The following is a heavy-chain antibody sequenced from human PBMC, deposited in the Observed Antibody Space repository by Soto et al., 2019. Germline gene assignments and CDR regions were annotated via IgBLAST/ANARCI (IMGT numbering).Heavy chain of an antibody. CDR3: AREGSLDYYGMDV. V-gene: IGHV4-4*02. Sequence: QVQLQESGPGLVKPSGTLSLTCAVSGGSISSSNWWRWVRQPPGQGLGWIGEIYHSGSTNYNPSLKSRVTIPVDKSKNQVSLTLSSVTAADTAVYSCAREGSLDYYGMDVGGQGTTVTVSS. CDR1: GGSISSSNW. CDR2: IYHSGST. J-gene: IGHJ6*02.